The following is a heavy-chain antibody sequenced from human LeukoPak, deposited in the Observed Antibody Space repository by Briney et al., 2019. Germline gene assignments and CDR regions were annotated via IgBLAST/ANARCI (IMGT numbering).Heavy chain of an antibody. D-gene: IGHD2-2*01. CDR3: ARVPYCTGTRCHGAPYYYYGMDV. CDR1: RFFFSLYG. CDR2: IYYDGSNK. J-gene: IGHJ6*02. V-gene: IGHV3-33*01. Sequence: GGSLRLSCAASRFFFSLYGMHWVRQAPGKGLEWVAVIYYDGSNKYYADSVKGRFTISRDNSKNTLYLQMNSLRAEDTAVYFCARVPYCTGTRCHGAPYYYYGMDVWGQGTTVIVSS.